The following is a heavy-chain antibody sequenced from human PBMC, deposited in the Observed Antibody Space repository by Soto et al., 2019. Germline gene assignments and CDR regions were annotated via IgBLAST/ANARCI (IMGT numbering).Heavy chain of an antibody. CDR3: AHIVVAGLGYYFDY. CDR1: GFSLSSTRMA. J-gene: IGHJ4*02. CDR2: IYWDDDK. Sequence: QITLKESGPTLVKPTQTPTLTCTFSGFSLSSTRMAVGWIRQPPGKALEWLALIYWDDDKRYSPVLKSRLTITTDNAKNQVVLTMSNMDPVDTVRYYCAHIVVAGLGYYFDYWGQGTLVTGSS. V-gene: IGHV2-5*02. D-gene: IGHD6-19*01.